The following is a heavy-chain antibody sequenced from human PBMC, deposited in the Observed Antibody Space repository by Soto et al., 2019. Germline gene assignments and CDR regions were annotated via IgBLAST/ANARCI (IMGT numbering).Heavy chain of an antibody. CDR3: ARHSYYYDSSGYSPDNNWFDP. CDR2: IYPGDSDT. Sequence: WESLTITCTCAGHSFTRYWIGWVRQMPGKGLEWMGIIYPGDSDTRYSPSFQGQVTISADKSISTAYLQWSSLKASDTAMYYCARHSYYYDSSGYSPDNNWFDPWGQGTLVTVSS. V-gene: IGHV5-51*01. CDR1: GHSFTRYW. J-gene: IGHJ5*02. D-gene: IGHD3-22*01.